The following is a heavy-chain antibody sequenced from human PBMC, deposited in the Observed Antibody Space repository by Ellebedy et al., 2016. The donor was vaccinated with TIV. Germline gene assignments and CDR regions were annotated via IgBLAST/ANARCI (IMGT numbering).Heavy chain of an antibody. CDR1: GYSFTTFT. CDR3: ASARGGCSGDGCYSDFGF. CDR2: INPGNGDT. D-gene: IGHD2-15*01. Sequence: AASVKVSCKGSGYSFTTFTIHWVGQAPGHRPEWMGGINPGNGDTKHSQKVQDRVTISRDTFASTAYMELSSLRSEDTAVYHCASARGGCSGDGCYSDFGFWGQGTLVTVSS. J-gene: IGHJ4*02. V-gene: IGHV1-3*01.